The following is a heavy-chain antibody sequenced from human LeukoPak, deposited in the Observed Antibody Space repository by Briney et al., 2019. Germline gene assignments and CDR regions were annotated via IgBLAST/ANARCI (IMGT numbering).Heavy chain of an antibody. CDR3: ARLNYDFWSGIWEGYYMDV. V-gene: IGHV3-7*01. Sequence: PGGFLRLSCAASGFTFTSYWMTWVRRAPGKGREWVANIREDGSERYYVASVKGRFTVSRDNAKKSLSLQVNSLRAEDTAVYYCARLNYDFWSGIWEGYYMDVWGKGTTVTVSS. CDR1: GFTFTSYW. D-gene: IGHD3-3*01. J-gene: IGHJ6*03. CDR2: IREDGSER.